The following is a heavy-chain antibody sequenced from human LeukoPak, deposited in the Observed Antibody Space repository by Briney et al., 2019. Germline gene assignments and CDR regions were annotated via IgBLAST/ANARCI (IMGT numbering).Heavy chain of an antibody. V-gene: IGHV4-4*07. Sequence: KPSETLSLTCTVSGGSISSYYWSWIRQPAGKGLEWIGRIYTSGSTNYNPSLKSRVTMSVDTSKNQFSLKPSSVTAADTAVYYCARGPYYYDSSGYYYYWGQGTLVTVSS. CDR3: ARGPYYYDSSGYYYY. CDR1: GGSISSYY. CDR2: IYTSGST. J-gene: IGHJ4*02. D-gene: IGHD3-22*01.